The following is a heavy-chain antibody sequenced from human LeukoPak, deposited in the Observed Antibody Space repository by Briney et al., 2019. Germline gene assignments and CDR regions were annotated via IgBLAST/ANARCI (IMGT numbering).Heavy chain of an antibody. CDR3: TGTYYYDSSGYQT. Sequence: VGSLRLSCAASGFTFSGSAMHWVRQASGKGLEWVGRIRSKANSYATAYAASVKGRFTISRDDSKNTAYLQMNSLKTEDTAVYYCTGTYYYDSSGYQTWGQGTLVTVSS. J-gene: IGHJ4*02. CDR2: IRSKANSYAT. V-gene: IGHV3-73*01. CDR1: GFTFSGSA. D-gene: IGHD3-22*01.